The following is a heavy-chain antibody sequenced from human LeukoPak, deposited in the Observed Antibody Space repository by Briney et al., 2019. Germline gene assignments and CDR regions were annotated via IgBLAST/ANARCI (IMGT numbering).Heavy chain of an antibody. J-gene: IGHJ4*02. CDR2: MNPNSGNT. V-gene: IGHV1-8*01. Sequence: ASVKVSCEASGYTFTSYDINWVRQATGQGLEWMGWMNPNSGNTGYAQNFQGRVTMTRNTSISTAYMELSSLRSEDTAVYYCARGSGIAAAVSYWGQGALVTVSS. CDR1: GYTFTSYD. D-gene: IGHD6-13*01. CDR3: ARGSGIAAAVSY.